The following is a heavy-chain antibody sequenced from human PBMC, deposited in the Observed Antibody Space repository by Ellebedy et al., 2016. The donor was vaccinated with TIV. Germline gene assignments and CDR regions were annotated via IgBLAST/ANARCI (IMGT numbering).Heavy chain of an antibody. CDR3: ARHAQTPSTPGTVVVVAASPPDY. Sequence: SETLSLTCTVSGGSISSYYWSWIRQPPGKGVEWIGSFYYSGSTYYNPSLKSRVTIFGDTSKNQFSLKLSSVTAADTAVYYCARHAQTPSTPGTVVVVAASPPDYWGQGTLVTVSS. CDR2: FYYSGST. D-gene: IGHD2-15*01. J-gene: IGHJ4*02. CDR1: GGSISSYY. V-gene: IGHV4-39*01.